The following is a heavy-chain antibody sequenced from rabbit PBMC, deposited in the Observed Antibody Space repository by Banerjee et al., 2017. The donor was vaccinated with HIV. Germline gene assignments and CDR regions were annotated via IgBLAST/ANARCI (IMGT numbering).Heavy chain of an antibody. Sequence: QEQLEESGGDLVKPEGSLTLTCTASGFSFSSSSWICWVRQAPGMGLEWIAWMNNGDGSTYYASWAKGRFTVSKTSSTTVTLHMTSLTAADTATYFCARGISWGYFRLWGQGTLVTVS. CDR3: ARGISWGYFRL. CDR1: GFSFSSSSW. V-gene: IGHV1S45*01. D-gene: IGHD3-1*01. J-gene: IGHJ4*01. CDR2: MNNGDGST.